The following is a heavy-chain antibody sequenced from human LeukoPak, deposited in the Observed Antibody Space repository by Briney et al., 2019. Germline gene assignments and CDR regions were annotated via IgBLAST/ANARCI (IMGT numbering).Heavy chain of an antibody. D-gene: IGHD5-12*01. J-gene: IGHJ5*02. CDR2: ISSSGNT. V-gene: IGHV4-38-2*02. CDR1: GYSVSSGYY. CDR3: ARDLGYSGFDWAP. Sequence: SETLSLTCTVAGYSVSSGYYWGWIRQPPGKRLEWVGSISSSGNTYYNPTLKSRVTISVDTSRNLFSLNLTSVTAADAAVYYCARDLGYSGFDWAPWGQGTLVTVSS.